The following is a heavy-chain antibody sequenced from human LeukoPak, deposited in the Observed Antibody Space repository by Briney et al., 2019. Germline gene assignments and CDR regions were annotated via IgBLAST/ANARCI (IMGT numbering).Heavy chain of an antibody. V-gene: IGHV1-18*04. D-gene: IGHD5-18*01. Sequence: ASVKVSCKAFGYTFTSYGISWVGQAPGQGLEWMGWISAYNGNTNYAQKLQGRVTMTTDTSTSTAYMELRSLRSDDTAVYYCARDGLGGRAMVTEPDHWGQGTLVTVSS. CDR2: ISAYNGNT. CDR3: ARDGLGGRAMVTEPDH. J-gene: IGHJ4*02. CDR1: GYTFTSYG.